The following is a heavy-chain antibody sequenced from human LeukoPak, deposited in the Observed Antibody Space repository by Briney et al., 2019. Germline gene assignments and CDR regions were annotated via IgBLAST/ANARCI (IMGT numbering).Heavy chain of an antibody. CDR3: ARDAYYDSSGSYYYYGMDV. Sequence: PGGSLRLSCAASGFTVSSNYMSWVRQAPGKGLEWVSVIYSGGSTYYAGSVKGRFTISRDNSKNTLYLQMNSLRAEDTAVYYCARDAYYDSSGSYYYYGMDVWGQGTTVTVSS. V-gene: IGHV3-66*01. D-gene: IGHD3-22*01. J-gene: IGHJ6*02. CDR2: IYSGGST. CDR1: GFTVSSNY.